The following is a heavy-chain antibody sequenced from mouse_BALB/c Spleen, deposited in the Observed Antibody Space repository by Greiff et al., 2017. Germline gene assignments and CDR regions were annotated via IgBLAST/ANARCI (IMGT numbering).Heavy chain of an antibody. CDR3: ARGDYYGGNAMDY. V-gene: IGHV1-9*01. CDR1: GYSFSSYW. J-gene: IGHJ4*01. D-gene: IGHD1-1*01. CDR2: ILPGSGST. Sequence: VQLQQSGAELMKPGASVKISCKATGYSFSSYWIEWVKQRPGHGLEWIGEILPGSGSTNYNEKFKGKATFTEDTSSNTAYMQLISLTSEDSAVYYCARGDYYGGNAMDYWGQGTSVTVSS.